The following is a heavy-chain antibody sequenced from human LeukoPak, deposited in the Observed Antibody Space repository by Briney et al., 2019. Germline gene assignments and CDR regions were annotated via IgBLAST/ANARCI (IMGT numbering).Heavy chain of an antibody. V-gene: IGHV4-30-2*01. CDR1: GGSISSGGYS. CDR3: ARSITIYDVGSRWFDP. Sequence: SETLSLTCAVSGGSISSGGYSWSWIRQPPGKGLEWIGYIYHSGSTYCNPSLKSRVSISVDRSKNQFSLKLSSVTAADTAVYYCARSITIYDVGSRWFDPWGQGTLVTVSS. J-gene: IGHJ5*02. CDR2: IYHSGST. D-gene: IGHD3-9*01.